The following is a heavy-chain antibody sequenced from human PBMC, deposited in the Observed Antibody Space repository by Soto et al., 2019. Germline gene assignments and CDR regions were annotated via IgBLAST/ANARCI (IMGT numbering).Heavy chain of an antibody. J-gene: IGHJ4*02. Sequence: GGSLRLSCAASGFTFSSYGMHWVRQAPGKGLEWVAVISYDGSNKYYADSVKGRFTISRDNSKNTLYLQMNSLRAEDTAVYYCAKAGYSSTYYFDYWGQGTLVTVSS. CDR2: ISYDGSNK. CDR1: GFTFSSYG. D-gene: IGHD6-19*01. CDR3: AKAGYSSTYYFDY. V-gene: IGHV3-30*18.